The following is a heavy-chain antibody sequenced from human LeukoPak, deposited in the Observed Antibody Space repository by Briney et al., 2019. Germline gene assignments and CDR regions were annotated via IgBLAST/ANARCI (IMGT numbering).Heavy chain of an antibody. CDR1: GGSISSFC. V-gene: IGHV4-4*07. CDR2: IPTRGTA. Sequence: PPETLSPTCSVSGGSISSFCLSWVRQPAGKGLEWIGRIPTRGTADYHPSLHSRVTLSADTSKKQFSLKLSSVAAADTAMYYCASDCFYDSGGYFYYWGQGTLVTVSS. D-gene: IGHD3-22*01. J-gene: IGHJ4*02. CDR3: ASDCFYDSGGYFYY.